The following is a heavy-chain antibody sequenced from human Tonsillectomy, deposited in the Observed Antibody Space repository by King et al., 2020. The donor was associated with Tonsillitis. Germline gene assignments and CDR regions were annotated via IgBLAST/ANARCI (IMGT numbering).Heavy chain of an antibody. CDR2: ISYDGSNK. V-gene: IGHV3-30-3*01. CDR1: GFTFSNYA. D-gene: IGHD4-17*01. Sequence: VQLVESGGGVVQPGRSLRLSCAASGFTFSNYAMHWVRQAPGKGLEWVAFISYDGSNKYYADSVKGRFTISRDNSKNTLYLQMNSLRAVDPAVFYCAREAGSQGDYAEYFQHWGQGTLVTVSS. CDR3: AREAGSQGDYAEYFQH. J-gene: IGHJ1*01.